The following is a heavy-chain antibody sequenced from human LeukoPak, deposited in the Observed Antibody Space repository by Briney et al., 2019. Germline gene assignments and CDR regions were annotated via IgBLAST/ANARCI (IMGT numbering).Heavy chain of an antibody. D-gene: IGHD3-10*01. CDR3: ATLKRTIGDFDC. CDR1: GFTFSSFE. Sequence: GRSLRLSCGASGFTFSSFEMNWVRQTPGKGLEWVSYISSSGNTIYYADAVKGRFTISRDNAKNSLYLQMTIWRAEATAVYYVATLKRTIGDFDCWGQGTLVTVSS. CDR2: ISSSGNTI. J-gene: IGHJ4*02. V-gene: IGHV3-48*03.